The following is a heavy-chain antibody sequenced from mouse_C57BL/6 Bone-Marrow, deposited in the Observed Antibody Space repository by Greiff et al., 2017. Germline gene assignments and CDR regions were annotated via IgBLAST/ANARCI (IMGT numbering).Heavy chain of an antibody. CDR3: ARVYYDYLYYYAMDY. CDR2: IDPEDGET. D-gene: IGHD2-4*01. CDR1: GFNIKDYY. V-gene: IGHV14-2*01. Sequence: DVKLVESGAELVKPGASVKLSCTASGFNIKDYYMHWVKQRTEQGLEWIGRIDPEDGETKYAPKFQGKATITADPSSNTAYLQLSSLTSEDTAVYYCARVYYDYLYYYAMDYWGQGTSVTVSS. J-gene: IGHJ4*01.